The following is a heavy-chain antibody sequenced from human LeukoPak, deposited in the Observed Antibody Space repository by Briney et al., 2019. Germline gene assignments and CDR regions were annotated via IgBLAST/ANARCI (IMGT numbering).Heavy chain of an antibody. CDR3: AREHYGGNPDAFDI. V-gene: IGHV3-7*01. D-gene: IGHD4-23*01. Sequence: PGGSLRLSCAGSEFTFNRHWMSWIRQAPGKGLDWVASINQDGSVENYVDSVRGRFIISRDNAKNSLALQMNSLSVEDTAMYYCAREHYGGNPDAFDIWGQGTMVTVSS. CDR2: INQDGSVE. J-gene: IGHJ3*02. CDR1: EFTFNRHW.